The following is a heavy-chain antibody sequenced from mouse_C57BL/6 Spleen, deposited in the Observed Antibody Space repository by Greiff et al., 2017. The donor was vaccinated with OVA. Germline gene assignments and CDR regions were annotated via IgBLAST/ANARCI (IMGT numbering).Heavy chain of an antibody. CDR1: GFTFTDYY. Sequence: EVKLVESGGGLVQPGGSLSLSCAASGFTFTDYYMSWVRQPPGKALEWLGFIRNKANGYTTEYSASVKGRFTISRDNSQSILYLQMNALRAEDSATYYCARLLGRYWYFDVWGTGTTVTVSS. J-gene: IGHJ1*03. D-gene: IGHD4-1*01. CDR2: IRNKANGYTT. CDR3: ARLLGRYWYFDV. V-gene: IGHV7-3*01.